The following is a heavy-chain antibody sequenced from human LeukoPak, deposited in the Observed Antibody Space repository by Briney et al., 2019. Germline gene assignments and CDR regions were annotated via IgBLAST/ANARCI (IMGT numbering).Heavy chain of an antibody. J-gene: IGHJ6*03. D-gene: IGHD5-12*01. CDR1: GGTFSSYA. CDR3: ARGNVDIVATSYYYYYYMDV. Sequence: GASVKVSCKASGGTFSSYAISWVRQAPGQGLEWMGGIIPIFGTANYAQKFQGRVTITADESTSTAYMELSSLRSEDTAVYYCARGNVDIVATSYYYYYYMDVWGKGTTVTISS. V-gene: IGHV1-69*13. CDR2: IIPIFGTA.